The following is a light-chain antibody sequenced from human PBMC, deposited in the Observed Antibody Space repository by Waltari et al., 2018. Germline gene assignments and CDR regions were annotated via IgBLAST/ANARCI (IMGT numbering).Light chain of an antibody. CDR3: ATWDDNLSHWV. Sequence: QSVLTQPPSASGTPGQGVTISCSGSSSNIGSNYVYWYQQLPGTAPKLLIYRNDQRPSGVPARFSGSKSGTSASLDISGLQSEDEADYHCATWDDNLSHWVFGGGTKMTVL. CDR1: SSNIGSNY. J-gene: IGLJ3*02. V-gene: IGLV1-47*01. CDR2: RND.